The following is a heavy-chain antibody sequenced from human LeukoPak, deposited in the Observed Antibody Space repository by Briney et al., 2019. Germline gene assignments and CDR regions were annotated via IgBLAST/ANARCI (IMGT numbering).Heavy chain of an antibody. D-gene: IGHD2-2*02. J-gene: IGHJ3*02. V-gene: IGHV1-18*01. CDR3: ARVCSSTSCYTPHAFDI. CDR1: GYTFTSYG. Sequence: GASVKVSCKASGYTFTSYGISWVRQAPGQELEWMGWISAYNGNTNYAQKLQGRVTMTTDTSTSTAYMELRSLRSDDTAVYYCARVCSSTSCYTPHAFDIWGQGTMVTVSS. CDR2: ISAYNGNT.